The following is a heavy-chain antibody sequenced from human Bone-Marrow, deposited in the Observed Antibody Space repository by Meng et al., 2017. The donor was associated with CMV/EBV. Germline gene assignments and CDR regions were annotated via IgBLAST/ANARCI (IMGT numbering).Heavy chain of an antibody. CDR3: AREGSIGQSDY. D-gene: IGHD3-22*01. V-gene: IGHV3-21*01. CDR2: IDISSSYI. Sequence: GGSLRLSCAASGFTFSSYNMNWVRQGPGKGLEWVSSIDISSSYIYYVDSVKGRFTISRDNAKNSLYLQSNSLRDEDTAVYYCAREGSIGQSDYWGQGTRVTGSS. CDR1: GFTFSSYN. J-gene: IGHJ4*02.